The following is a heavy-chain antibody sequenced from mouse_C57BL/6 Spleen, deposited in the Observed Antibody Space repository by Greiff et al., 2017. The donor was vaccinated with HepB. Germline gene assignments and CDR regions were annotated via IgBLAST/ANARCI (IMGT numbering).Heavy chain of an antibody. CDR3: ARGGTYYSNY. Sequence: VQLKESGAELVKPGASVKISCKASGYAFSSYWMNWVKQRPGKGLEWIGQIYPGDGDTNYNGKFKGKATLTADKSSSTAYMQLSSLTSEDSAVYFCARGGTYYSNYWGQGTTLTVSS. D-gene: IGHD2-12*01. V-gene: IGHV1-80*01. J-gene: IGHJ2*01. CDR2: IYPGDGDT. CDR1: GYAFSSYW.